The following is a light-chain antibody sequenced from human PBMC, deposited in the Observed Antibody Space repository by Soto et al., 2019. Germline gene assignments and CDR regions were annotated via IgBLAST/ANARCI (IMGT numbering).Light chain of an antibody. CDR3: QQCNTWPPET. J-gene: IGKJ1*01. V-gene: IGKV3-15*01. Sequence: EIVLKQSPATLSVSPGERATLSCRASQSVSSNLAWYQQKPGQAPRLLIYGASTRATGIPARFSGSGSGTEFTLTISSLQSEDFAVYYCQQCNTWPPETFGQGTKVDIK. CDR1: QSVSSN. CDR2: GAS.